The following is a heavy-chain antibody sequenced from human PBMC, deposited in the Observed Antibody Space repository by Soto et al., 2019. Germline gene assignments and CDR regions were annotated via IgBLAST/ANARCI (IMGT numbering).Heavy chain of an antibody. Sequence: PSETLSLTCAVSGGSISSFFWSWIRQSPGKGLEWIGYIYYSGSTYYNPSLKSRVTISVDTSKNQFSLKLSSVTAADTAVYYCASHMVRGVISYYYGMDVWGQGTTVTVSS. J-gene: IGHJ6*02. D-gene: IGHD3-10*01. V-gene: IGHV4-59*08. CDR1: GGSISSFF. CDR3: ASHMVRGVISYYYGMDV. CDR2: IYYSGST.